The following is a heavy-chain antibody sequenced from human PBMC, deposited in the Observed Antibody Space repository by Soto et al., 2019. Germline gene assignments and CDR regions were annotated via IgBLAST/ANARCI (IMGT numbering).Heavy chain of an antibody. CDR1: GDSMTRSVW. Sequence: QVQMQESGPGLVKPSGTLSLTCAVSGDSMTRSVWWTWVRQPPGKGLEWIGEVFHTGNTNYNPSLKSRVTMSVGKSTNEFSLKVTSVTAADTAIYYCARKAWVRFDYWGQGALVTVSS. CDR3: ARKAWVRFDY. V-gene: IGHV4-4*02. J-gene: IGHJ4*02. D-gene: IGHD7-27*01. CDR2: VFHTGNT.